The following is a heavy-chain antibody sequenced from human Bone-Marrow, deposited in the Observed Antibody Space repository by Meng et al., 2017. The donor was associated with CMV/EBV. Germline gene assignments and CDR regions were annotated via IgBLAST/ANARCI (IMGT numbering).Heavy chain of an antibody. CDR3: ATAGYSHPGY. CDR2: IYYTGST. J-gene: IGHJ4*02. D-gene: IGHD5-18*01. Sequence: CKVSGGSLGSGGYYWSWSRQHPGKGLECIGSIYYTGSTHSHPSFKSRIFISLDTSNNQISLTMSSVTAADTAVYYCATAGYSHPGYWGQGTLVTVSS. V-gene: IGHV4-31*03. CDR1: GGSLGSGGYY.